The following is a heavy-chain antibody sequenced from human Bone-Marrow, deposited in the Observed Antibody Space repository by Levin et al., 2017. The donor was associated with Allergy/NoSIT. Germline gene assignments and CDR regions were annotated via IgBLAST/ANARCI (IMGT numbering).Heavy chain of an antibody. J-gene: IGHJ2*01. V-gene: IGHV1-8*01. CDR1: GNTFTSND. D-gene: IGHD4-17*01. Sequence: GESLKISCKVSGNTFTSNDINWVRQAAGQGLEWMGWMNLNSGKTDYAQKFQGRVTLTRDSSIDTAYMDLSSLRSEDTAVYFCARGTSRTVASGNWYFDLWGRGTLVTVSS. CDR3: ARGTSRTVASGNWYFDL. CDR2: MNLNSGKT.